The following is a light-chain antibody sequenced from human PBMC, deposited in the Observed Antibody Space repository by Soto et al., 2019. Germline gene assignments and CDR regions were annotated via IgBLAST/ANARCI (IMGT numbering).Light chain of an antibody. J-gene: IGLJ3*02. CDR1: SSGVGAYNY. V-gene: IGLV2-14*01. CDR2: EVG. Sequence: QSVLTQPASVSGSPGQSITISCAGTSSGVGAYNYVSWYQQHPGKAPKLVIYEVGDRPSGVSNRFSGSKSGNTASLTISGLQAEDEADYYCSSYTSSTTQVFGGGTQLTVL. CDR3: SSYTSSTTQV.